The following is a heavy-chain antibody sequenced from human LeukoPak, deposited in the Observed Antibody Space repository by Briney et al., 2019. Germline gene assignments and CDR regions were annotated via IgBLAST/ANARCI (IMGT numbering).Heavy chain of an antibody. V-gene: IGHV1-69*06. Sequence: APVKVSCKASGGTFSSYAISWVRQAPGQGLEWMGGIIPIFGTANYAQKFQGRVTITADKSTSTAYMELSSLRSEDTAVYYCAKDQYYDSKGWFDAWGQGTLVTVSS. CDR2: IIPIFGTA. J-gene: IGHJ5*02. CDR1: GGTFSSYA. D-gene: IGHD3-22*01. CDR3: AKDQYYDSKGWFDA.